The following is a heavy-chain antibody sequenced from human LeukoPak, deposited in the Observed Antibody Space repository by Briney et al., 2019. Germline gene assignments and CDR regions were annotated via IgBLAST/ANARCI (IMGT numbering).Heavy chain of an antibody. CDR1: GGSIRSGDYY. J-gene: IGHJ4*02. Sequence: PSQTLSLTCTVSGGSIRSGDYYWSWIRQPPGKGLEWIGYIYYSGSAYYNPSLNSRVTISVDMSKNQFSLRLNSATAADTAVYYCARVHRDGYSYFYHYFDYWGQGTLVTVSS. V-gene: IGHV4-30-4*01. D-gene: IGHD5-24*01. CDR2: IYYSGSA. CDR3: ARVHRDGYSYFYHYFDY.